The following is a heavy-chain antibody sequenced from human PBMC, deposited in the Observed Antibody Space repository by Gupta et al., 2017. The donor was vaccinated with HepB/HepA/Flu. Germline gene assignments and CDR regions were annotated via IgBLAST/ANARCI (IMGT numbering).Heavy chain of an antibody. V-gene: IGHV3-43*02. D-gene: IGHD1-1*01. CDR2: ISGDGYT. CDR3: AKNIRNWTSDY. CDR1: GFTFDDYA. Sequence: EVQLVESGGGVVQPGGSLRLSCVASGFTFDDYAMHWVRQVPGKGLDWVSLISGDGYTYYADSVKGRFTISRDNSKNSLYLQMNSLRTEDTALYYCAKNIRNWTSDYWGQGTLVTVSS. J-gene: IGHJ4*02.